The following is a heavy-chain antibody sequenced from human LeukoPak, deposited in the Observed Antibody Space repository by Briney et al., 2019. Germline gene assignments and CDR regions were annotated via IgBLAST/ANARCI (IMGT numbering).Heavy chain of an antibody. J-gene: IGHJ4*02. CDR3: ARLIVGATPDY. Sequence: LRLSCAASGFTFDDYAMHWVRQAPGKGLEWIGEINQSGSTNHNPSLKSRVTISVDTSKNQFSLKLSSVTAADTAVYYCARLIVGATPDYWGQGTLVTVSS. CDR2: INQSGST. V-gene: IGHV4-34*01. CDR1: GFTFDDYA. D-gene: IGHD1-26*01.